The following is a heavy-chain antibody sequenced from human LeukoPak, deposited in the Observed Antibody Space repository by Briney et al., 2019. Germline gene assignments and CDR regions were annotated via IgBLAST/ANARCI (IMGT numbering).Heavy chain of an antibody. D-gene: IGHD5-12*01. CDR2: IYHSGST. V-gene: IGHV4-4*01. CDR3: ARHRISGRSATASILDY. J-gene: IGHJ4*02. Sequence: SETLSLTCAVSGGSIRSSNWWSWVRQSPGKGLEWIGEIYHSGSTNYNPSLKSRVTISVDKSENQLSLKLTSVTAADTAVYCCARHRISGRSATASILDYWGQGTLVTVSS. CDR1: GGSIRSSNW.